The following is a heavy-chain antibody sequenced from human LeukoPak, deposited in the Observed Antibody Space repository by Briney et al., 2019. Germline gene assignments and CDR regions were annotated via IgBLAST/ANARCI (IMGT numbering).Heavy chain of an antibody. CDR3: ARAPRYCSTTSCYVPYYFDY. CDR1: GFTFSSYS. CDR2: ISRSSSTI. V-gene: IGHV3-48*01. D-gene: IGHD2-2*01. J-gene: IGHJ4*02. Sequence: AGGSLRLSCAASGFTFSSYSMNWVRQAPGKGLEWVSYISRSSSTIYYADSVKGRFTISRDNAKNSLFLQLNSLRAEDTAVYYCARAPRYCSTTSCYVPYYFDYWGQGTLVTVSS.